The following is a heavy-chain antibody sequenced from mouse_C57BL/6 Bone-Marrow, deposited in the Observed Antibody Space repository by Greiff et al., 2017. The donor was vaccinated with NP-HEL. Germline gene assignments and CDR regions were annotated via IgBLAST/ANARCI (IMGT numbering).Heavy chain of an antibody. CDR3: ARCSSHYYGSSYNWYFDV. CDR1: GYTFTSYW. J-gene: IGHJ1*03. V-gene: IGHV1-64*01. D-gene: IGHD1-1*01. CDR2: IHPNSGST. Sequence: QVQLQQPGAELVKPGASVKLSCKASGYTFTSYWMHWMKQRPGQGLEWIGMIHPNSGSTNYNEKFKSKATLTVDKSSSTAYMQLSSLTSEDSAVYYCARCSSHYYGSSYNWYFDVWGTGTTVTVSS.